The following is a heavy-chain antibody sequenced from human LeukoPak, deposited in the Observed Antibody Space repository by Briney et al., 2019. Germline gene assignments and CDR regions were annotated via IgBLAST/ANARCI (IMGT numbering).Heavy chain of an antibody. V-gene: IGHV4-59*01. J-gene: IGHJ2*01. CDR1: GASISRYY. CDR3: ARKSTAAAASHL. CDR2: IFSSGGT. D-gene: IGHD2-2*01. Sequence: SETLSLTCTASGASISRYYWSWFRQPPGKGLECIGYIFSSGGTKYNPSLESRLTISVDTSRDQVSLSLTSMTPADTAVYYCARKSTAAAASHLWGRGTLVTVSS.